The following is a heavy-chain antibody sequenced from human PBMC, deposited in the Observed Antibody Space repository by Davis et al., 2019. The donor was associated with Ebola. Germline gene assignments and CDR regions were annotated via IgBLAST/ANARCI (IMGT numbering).Heavy chain of an antibody. CDR1: GFSISTYW. CDR3: ARGVDYAFDI. J-gene: IGHJ3*02. D-gene: IGHD2-21*02. Sequence: PGGSLRLSCAASGFSISTYWMNWVRQAPGKGLEWVSHISISRSTTNYADSVKGRFTISRDNVKNSLSLQMNSLRDEDTAVYYCARGVDYAFDIWGQGTMVIVSS. CDR2: ISISRSTT. V-gene: IGHV3-48*02.